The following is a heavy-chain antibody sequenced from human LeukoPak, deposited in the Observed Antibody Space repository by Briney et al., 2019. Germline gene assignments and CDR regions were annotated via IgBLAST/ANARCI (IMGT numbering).Heavy chain of an antibody. CDR1: GGSIRSSYYY. J-gene: IGHJ5*02. Sequence: PSETLSLTCTVSGGSIRSSYYYWGWIRQPPGKGLEWIGSIYDSGSTYYNPSLKSRVTISVDRSKNQFSLKLSSVTAADTAVYYCARSGDYGWFDPWGQGTLVTVSS. V-gene: IGHV4-39*07. D-gene: IGHD4-17*01. CDR2: IYDSGST. CDR3: ARSGDYGWFDP.